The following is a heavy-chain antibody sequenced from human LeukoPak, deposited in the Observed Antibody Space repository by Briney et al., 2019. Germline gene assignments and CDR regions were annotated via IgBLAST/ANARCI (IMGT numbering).Heavy chain of an antibody. V-gene: IGHV3-53*01. CDR3: ARTLGYYTTSWYWFDT. D-gene: IGHD6-13*01. J-gene: IGHJ5*02. CDR2: ISDSGGST. Sequence: GGSLRLSCAASGFTVSSNYMSWVRQAPGKGLEWVSTISDSGGSTYYADSVKGRFTISRDNSKDTVYLQMSSLRAEDTAVYYCARTLGYYTTSWYWFDTWGQGNLVTVSS. CDR1: GFTVSSNY.